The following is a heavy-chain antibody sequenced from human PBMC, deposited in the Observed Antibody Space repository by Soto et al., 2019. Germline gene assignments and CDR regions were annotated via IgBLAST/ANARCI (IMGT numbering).Heavy chain of an antibody. J-gene: IGHJ4*02. D-gene: IGHD3-22*01. CDR2: IYYSGST. CDR3: ARQERVYYDSSGYYPYFDY. V-gene: IGHV4-39*01. Sequence: SETLSLTCTVSGGSISSSSYYWGWIRQPPGKRLEWIGSIYYSGSTYYNPSLKSRVTISVDTSKNQFSLKLSSVTAADTAVYYCARQERVYYDSSGYYPYFDYWGQGTLVTVSS. CDR1: GGSISSSSYY.